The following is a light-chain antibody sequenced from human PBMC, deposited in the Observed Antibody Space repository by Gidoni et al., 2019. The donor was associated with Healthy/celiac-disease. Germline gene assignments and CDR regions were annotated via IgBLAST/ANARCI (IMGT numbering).Light chain of an antibody. CDR2: KDS. J-gene: IGLJ1*01. V-gene: IGLV3-25*02. Sequence: SYELTHPPSVSVSPGQTARITCSGDALPKQYAYWYQQKPGQPPVLVIYKDSERPSGIPERLSGSSSGTTVTLTISGVQAEDEADYYCQSADSSGTYYVFGTGTKVTVL. CDR3: QSADSSGTYYV. CDR1: ALPKQY.